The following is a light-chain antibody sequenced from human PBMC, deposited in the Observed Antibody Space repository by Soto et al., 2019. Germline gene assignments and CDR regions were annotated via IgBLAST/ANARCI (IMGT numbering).Light chain of an antibody. Sequence: LTQPASVSGSPGQSITISCTGTSSDVGGYNYVSWYQQHPGKAPKLMIYEVSNRPSGVSNRFSGSKSGNTASLTISGLQAEDEADYYCSSYTSSSTLYGFGTGTKVTVL. CDR3: SSYTSSSTLYG. J-gene: IGLJ1*01. CDR1: SSDVGGYNY. CDR2: EVS. V-gene: IGLV2-14*01.